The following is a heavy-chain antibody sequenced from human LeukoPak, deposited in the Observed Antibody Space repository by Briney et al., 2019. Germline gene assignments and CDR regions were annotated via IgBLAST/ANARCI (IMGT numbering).Heavy chain of an antibody. CDR1: GFTFSTYA. V-gene: IGHV3-23*01. D-gene: IGHD3/OR15-3a*01. J-gene: IGHJ5*02. Sequence: PGGSLRLSCAASGFTFSTYAMAWVRQAPGKGLEWVSGIRGSGTETYYADSVKGRFVISRDNSKATLFLQADNVRVEDTATYYCVKAPHFDFWTGYHNYFDPWGQGTLVTVSS. CDR3: VKAPHFDFWTGYHNYFDP. CDR2: IRGSGTET.